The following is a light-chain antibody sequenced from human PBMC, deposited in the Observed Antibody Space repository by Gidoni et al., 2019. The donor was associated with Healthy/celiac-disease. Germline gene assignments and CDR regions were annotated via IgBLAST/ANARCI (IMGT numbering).Light chain of an antibody. CDR2: GAS. CDR1: QSVSSN. Sequence: EIVMTQSPATLSVPPGESATLSCRASQSVSSNLAWYQQKPGQAPRLLIYGASTRAAGIPARFSGSGSGTEFTLTISSLQSEDFAVYYCQQYNNWPPWTFGQGTKVEI. CDR3: QQYNNWPPWT. J-gene: IGKJ1*01. V-gene: IGKV3-15*01.